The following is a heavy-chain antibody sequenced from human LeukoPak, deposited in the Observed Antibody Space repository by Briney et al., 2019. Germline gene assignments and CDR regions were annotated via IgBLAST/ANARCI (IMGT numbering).Heavy chain of an antibody. CDR2: PYYRLKWFA. V-gene: IGHV6-1*01. J-gene: IGHJ1*01. CDR1: IEIVPSNSAE. CDR3: ADWGPN. Sequence: SHTVSLLRVICIEIVPSNSAEWEWIRQSPSRGLEWLGRPYYRLKWFAESAPSVKGRITIPPDSSKKQFSLEWNSVTPEDTAVYYCADWGPNWGLGTRVTVSS. D-gene: IGHD7-27*01.